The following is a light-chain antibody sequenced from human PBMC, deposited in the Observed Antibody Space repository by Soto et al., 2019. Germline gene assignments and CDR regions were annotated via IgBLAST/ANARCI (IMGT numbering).Light chain of an antibody. Sequence: DIQMTQSPSTLSASVGDRVTITCRASQSISSRLAWYQQRPGKAPKLLIYDASNLESGVPSRFSGSGSGTEFPITISILQPDDFATYYCQQYPSYSRTFGQGTKVEIK. J-gene: IGKJ1*01. V-gene: IGKV1-5*01. CDR1: QSISSR. CDR3: QQYPSYSRT. CDR2: DAS.